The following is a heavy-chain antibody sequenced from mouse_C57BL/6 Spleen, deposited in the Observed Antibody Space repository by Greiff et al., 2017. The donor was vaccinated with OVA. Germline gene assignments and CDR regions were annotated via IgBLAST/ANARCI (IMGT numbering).Heavy chain of an antibody. CDR1: GFTFTDYY. D-gene: IGHD2-4*01. J-gene: IGHJ4*01. CDR3: ARSSYDYDPMDY. CDR2: IRNKANGYTT. Sequence: EVKLMESGGGLVQPGGSLSLSCAASGFTFTDYYMSWVRQPPGKALEWLGFIRNKANGYTTEYSASVKGRFTISRDNSQSILYLQMNALRAEDSATYYCARSSYDYDPMDYGGQGTSVTVSS. V-gene: IGHV7-3*01.